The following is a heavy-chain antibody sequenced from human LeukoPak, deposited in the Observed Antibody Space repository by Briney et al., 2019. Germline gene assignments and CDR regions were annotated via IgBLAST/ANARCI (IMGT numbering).Heavy chain of an antibody. CDR1: GGSISSYY. V-gene: IGHV4-59*01. D-gene: IGHD2-21*01. CDR2: IYYSGST. Sequence: SETLSLTCTVSGGSISSYYWSWIRQPPGKGLEWIGYIYYSGSTNYNPSLKSRVTIAVDTSKNQFSLKLSSVTAADTAVYYCARGGRFPCDYWGQGTLVTVSS. CDR3: ARGGRFPCDY. J-gene: IGHJ4*02.